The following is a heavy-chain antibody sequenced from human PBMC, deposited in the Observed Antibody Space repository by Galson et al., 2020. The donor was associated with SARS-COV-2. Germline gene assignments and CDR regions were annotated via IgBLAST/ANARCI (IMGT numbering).Heavy chain of an antibody. D-gene: IGHD2-2*01. CDR2: IRGRSENT. CDR1: GFTFSNYA. J-gene: IGHJ4*02. V-gene: IGHV3-23*01. Sequence: GGSLRLSCVASGFTFSNYAMTWVRQAPGKGLEWVSSIRGRSENTYYADSVKGRFTISRDNSKNTLYLQMNSLRAEDTAVYYCVKDFGRTTAAGGLWGQGTLVTVSS. CDR3: VKDFGRTTAAGGL.